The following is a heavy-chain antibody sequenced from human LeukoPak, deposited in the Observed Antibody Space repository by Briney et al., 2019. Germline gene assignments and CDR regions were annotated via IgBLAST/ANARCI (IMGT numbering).Heavy chain of an antibody. J-gene: IGHJ4*02. CDR2: INAGNGNT. V-gene: IGHV1-3*01. Sequence: GASVKVSCKASGYTFISYAMHWVRQAPGQRLEWMGWINAGNGNTKYSQKFQGRVTITRDTSASTAYMELSSLRSEDTAVYYCARVVGATTELDYWGQGTLVTVSS. CDR1: GYTFISYA. CDR3: ARVVGATTELDY. D-gene: IGHD1-26*01.